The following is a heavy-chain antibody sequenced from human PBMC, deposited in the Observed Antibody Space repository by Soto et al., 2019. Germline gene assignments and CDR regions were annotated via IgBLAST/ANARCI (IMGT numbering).Heavy chain of an antibody. Sequence: GESLKISCKGSGYRFTNYWIGWVRQMPGKGLEWMGIIYPGDSDTRYSPSFQGQVTISADKSINTAYLQWSSLKASDTAMYYCARDYFSVTTCYEFDYWGQGTQVTFSS. J-gene: IGHJ4*02. V-gene: IGHV5-51*01. CDR2: IYPGDSDT. D-gene: IGHD2-2*01. CDR1: GYRFTNYW. CDR3: ARDYFSVTTCYEFDY.